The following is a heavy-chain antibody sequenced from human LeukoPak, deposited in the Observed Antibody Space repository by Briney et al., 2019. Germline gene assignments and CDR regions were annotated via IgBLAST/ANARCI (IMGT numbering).Heavy chain of an antibody. D-gene: IGHD2-8*01. V-gene: IGHV3-23*01. J-gene: IGHJ4*02. CDR2: ISDSGGST. Sequence: GGSLKLSCAASGFTFSSYAMSWVRQAPGKGLEWVSAISDSGGSTYDADSVKGRFTISRDNSKNTLYLQMNSLRAEDTAVYYCAKDTSIGRYCTNGVCSPFDYWGQGTLVTVSS. CDR1: GFTFSSYA. CDR3: AKDTSIGRYCTNGVCSPFDY.